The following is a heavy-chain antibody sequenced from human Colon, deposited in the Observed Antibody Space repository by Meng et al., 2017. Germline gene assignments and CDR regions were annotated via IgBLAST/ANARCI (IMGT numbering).Heavy chain of an antibody. CDR2: INPNTGGT. CDR3: ARVPFYYDRSGFYLDS. V-gene: IGHV1-2*06. D-gene: IGHD3-22*01. CDR1: GYSFIGYH. J-gene: IGHJ4*02. Sequence: QVQLVQSGAEGRNRGASVTVYCTAAGYSFIGYHLHWVRQAPGQGLEWVGRINPNTGGTNYAQKFQGRVTLTSDTSMSIAYVEMSSLISDDTAVYYCARVPFYYDRSGFYLDSWGQGTLVTVSS.